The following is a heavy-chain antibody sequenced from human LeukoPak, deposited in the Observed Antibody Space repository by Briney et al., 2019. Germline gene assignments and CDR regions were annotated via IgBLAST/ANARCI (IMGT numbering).Heavy chain of an antibody. V-gene: IGHV1-2*02. CDR3: GLVTSGNWWFDP. J-gene: IGHJ5*02. CDR1: GYTFTGYY. Sequence: GASVKVSCKASGYTFTGYYMHWLRQAPGQGLEWMGWINPNSGGTNYAQKLQGRVTMTRDTSISTAYMELSSLTSDDTAVYYCGLVTSGNWWFDPWGQGTLVTVSS. D-gene: IGHD2-21*02. CDR2: INPNSGGT.